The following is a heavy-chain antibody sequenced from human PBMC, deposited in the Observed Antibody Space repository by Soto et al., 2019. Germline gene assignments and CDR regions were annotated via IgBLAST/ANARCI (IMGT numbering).Heavy chain of an antibody. Sequence: GGSLRLSCAASGFTFSSYAMSWVRQAPGKGLEWVSAISGSGGSTYYADSVKGRFTISRDNSKNTLYLQMNSLRAEDTAVYYCAKYPQGSIAARVTYYFDYWGQGTLVTVSS. CDR2: ISGSGGST. J-gene: IGHJ4*02. D-gene: IGHD6-6*01. V-gene: IGHV3-23*01. CDR1: GFTFSSYA. CDR3: AKYPQGSIAARVTYYFDY.